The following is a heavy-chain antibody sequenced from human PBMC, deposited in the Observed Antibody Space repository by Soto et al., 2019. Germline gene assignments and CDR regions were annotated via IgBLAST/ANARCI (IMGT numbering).Heavy chain of an antibody. D-gene: IGHD6-13*01. Sequence: QVQLQESGPGLVKPSGTLSLTCAVSGGSISTSNWWSWVRQPPGKGLEWIGEVYRTGSTNYNPSLEGRVTVSIDKSKSQFSLKLTSVTAADTAVYYCARARATIAAAAIFDCWGQGTLVTVSS. V-gene: IGHV4-4*02. J-gene: IGHJ4*02. CDR3: ARARATIAAAAIFDC. CDR1: GGSISTSNW. CDR2: VYRTGST.